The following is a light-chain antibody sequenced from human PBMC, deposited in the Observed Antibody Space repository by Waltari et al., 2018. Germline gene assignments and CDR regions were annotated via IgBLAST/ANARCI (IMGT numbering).Light chain of an antibody. CDR1: QSVGKF. CDR3: QQRSDWPPSIT. J-gene: IGKJ5*01. CDR2: DAS. Sequence: EVVLTQSPVTLSLSPGERATLSCRASQSVGKFLAWYQKKPGQAPRLLIYDASNRATGIPFTFSGSGSGTDFTLTISSVQPEDFALYFCQQRSDWPPSITFGQGTRLEI. V-gene: IGKV3-11*01.